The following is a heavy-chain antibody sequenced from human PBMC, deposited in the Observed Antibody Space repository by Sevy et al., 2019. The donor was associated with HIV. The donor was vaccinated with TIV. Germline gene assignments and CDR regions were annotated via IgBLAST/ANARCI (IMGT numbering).Heavy chain of an antibody. D-gene: IGHD5-12*01. CDR2: ISVNGGST. V-gene: IGHV3-23*01. CDR3: AKGPYSGYDSNYFAS. CDR1: GFIFSNFA. J-gene: IGHJ4*02. Sequence: GGSLRLSCAASGFIFSNFAMSWVRQAPGKGLEWVSGISVNGGSTYYADSVRGRFTISRDNSKNTLYLQMNSLRAGDTAVYYCAKGPYSGYDSNYFASWGQGTLVTVSS.